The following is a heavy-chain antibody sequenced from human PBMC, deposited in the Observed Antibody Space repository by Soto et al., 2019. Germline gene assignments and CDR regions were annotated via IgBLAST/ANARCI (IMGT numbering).Heavy chain of an antibody. CDR1: GFTFSSYA. CDR3: AKDRRIVVVPAAADY. J-gene: IGHJ4*02. Sequence: GVSLRLSCAASGFTFSSYAMSWVRQAPGKGLEWVSAISGSGGSTYYADSVKGRFTISRDNSKNTLYLQMNSLRAEDTAVYYCAKDRRIVVVPAAADYWGQGTLVTVSS. D-gene: IGHD2-2*01. V-gene: IGHV3-23*01. CDR2: ISGSGGST.